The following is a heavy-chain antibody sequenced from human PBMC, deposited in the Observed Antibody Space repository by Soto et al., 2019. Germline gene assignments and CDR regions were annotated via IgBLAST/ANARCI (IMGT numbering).Heavy chain of an antibody. D-gene: IGHD2-2*02. CDR2: TYYRSKWYN. J-gene: IGHJ4*02. CDR3: ARAREVIPATICFDS. Sequence: SQTLSLPCAISGNIVSSNTAAWNWIRQSPSRGLEWLGGTYYRSKWYNDYAVSVKGRLTINPDTSKNQFSLQVNSVTPEDTAMYYCARAREVIPATICFDSWGQGTLVTVSS. V-gene: IGHV6-1*01. CDR1: GNIVSSNTAA.